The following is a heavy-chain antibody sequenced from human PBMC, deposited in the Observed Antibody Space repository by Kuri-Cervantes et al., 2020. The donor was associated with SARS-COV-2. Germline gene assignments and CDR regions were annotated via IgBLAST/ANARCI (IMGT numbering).Heavy chain of an antibody. D-gene: IGHD3-3*01. CDR3: ARGRGPGDFWSGLNWFDP. Sequence: GESLKISCAASGFTVNSNYMSWVRQAPGKGLEWVSVIYSSGSTNYADSVKGRFTISTDNFKNTLYLQMSSLRAEDTAVYYCARGRGPGDFWSGLNWFDPWGQGTLVTVSS. CDR2: IYSSGST. V-gene: IGHV3-53*01. J-gene: IGHJ5*02. CDR1: GFTVNSNY.